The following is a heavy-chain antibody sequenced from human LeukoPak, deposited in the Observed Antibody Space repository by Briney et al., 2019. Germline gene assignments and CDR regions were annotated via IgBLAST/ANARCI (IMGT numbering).Heavy chain of an antibody. J-gene: IGHJ4*02. CDR2: ILDSGYST. D-gene: IGHD3-16*02. V-gene: IGHV3-23*01. Sequence: GGSLRLSCAASGFTFSSYAMSWVRQAPGRGLEWVSGILDSGYSTYYANSVNGRFTISRDNSNNTLYLQMNSLRDEDTAVYCCARDADRKFDYWGQGTLVTVSS. CDR3: ARDADRKFDY. CDR1: GFTFSSYA.